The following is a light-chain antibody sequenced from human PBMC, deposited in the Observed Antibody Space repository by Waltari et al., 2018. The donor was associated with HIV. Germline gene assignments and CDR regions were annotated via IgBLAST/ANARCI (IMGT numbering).Light chain of an antibody. J-gene: IGKJ2*01. CDR2: WGS. CDR3: MQALQTRGT. CDR1: QSLLRQTGHNS. V-gene: IGKV2-28*01. Sequence: IVMTQSPSSLSVTPGEPASIYCRSSQSLLRQTGHNSMDWYVQKPGQSPQLLFYWGSTRASGVPDRFSGSGSGTDFTLTISRVEAEDVGLYYCMQALQTRGTFGQGTKLEIK.